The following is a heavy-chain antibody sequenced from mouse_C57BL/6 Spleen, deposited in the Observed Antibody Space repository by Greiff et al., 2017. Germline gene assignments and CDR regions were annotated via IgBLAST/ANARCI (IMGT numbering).Heavy chain of an antibody. CDR1: GYTFTTYP. CDR3: ARRSNYEGWYFDV. CDR2: FHPYNDDT. J-gene: IGHJ1*03. Sequence: VQLHQSGAELVKPGASVKMSCKASGYTFTTYPIEWMKQNHGKSLEWIGNFHPYNDDTKYNEKFKGKATLTVEKSSSTVYLELSRLTSDDSAVYYCARRSNYEGWYFDVWGTGTTVTVSS. D-gene: IGHD2-5*01. V-gene: IGHV1-47*01.